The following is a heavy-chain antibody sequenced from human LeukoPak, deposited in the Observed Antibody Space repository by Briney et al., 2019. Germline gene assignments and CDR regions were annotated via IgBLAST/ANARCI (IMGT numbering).Heavy chain of an antibody. V-gene: IGHV4-59*01. Sequence: PSETLSLTCTVSGGSMSSYYWSWIRQPPGKGLEWIGYIFYRDNTHYNPSLNSRVTISVHTSKNQFSLKLSSVTTADTAVYYCARALPWGTIDAFNIWGQGTMVTVSS. CDR1: GGSMSSYY. CDR2: IFYRDNT. J-gene: IGHJ3*02. D-gene: IGHD3-16*01. CDR3: ARALPWGTIDAFNI.